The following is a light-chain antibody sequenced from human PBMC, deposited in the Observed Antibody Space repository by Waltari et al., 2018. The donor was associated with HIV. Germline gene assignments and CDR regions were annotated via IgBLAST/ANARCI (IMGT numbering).Light chain of an antibody. V-gene: IGLV1-44*01. CDR3: AAWDDSLNGHVL. Sequence: QSVLTHPPSAPGTPGQRVPFSCSGSSSNIRTNPVDWYQKLPGTAPRLLIYNNNQRPSGVPDRFSGSKSGTSASLAISGLQSEDEADYYCAAWDDSLNGHVLFGGGTKLTVL. J-gene: IGLJ2*01. CDR1: SSNIRTNP. CDR2: NNN.